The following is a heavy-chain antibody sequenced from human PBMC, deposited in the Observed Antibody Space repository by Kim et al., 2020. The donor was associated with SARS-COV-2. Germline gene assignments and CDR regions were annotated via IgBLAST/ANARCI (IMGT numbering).Heavy chain of an antibody. J-gene: IGHJ4*02. V-gene: IGHV5-51*01. CDR3: ARFQGYSGYYFDY. Sequence: SSPSLQGQVTISADKSISTAYLQWSSLKASDTAMYYCARFQGYSGYYFDYWGQGTLVTVSS. D-gene: IGHD1-26*01.